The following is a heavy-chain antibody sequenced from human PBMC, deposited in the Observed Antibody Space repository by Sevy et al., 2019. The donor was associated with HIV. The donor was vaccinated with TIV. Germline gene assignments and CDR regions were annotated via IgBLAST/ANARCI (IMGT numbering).Heavy chain of an antibody. V-gene: IGHV1-2*02. CDR3: ARLTTRPTSDLYGMDV. CDR1: GYTFSDYY. Sequence: ASVKASCKASGYTFSDYYIHWVRQAPGQGLESMAWINPNDGVTHYAQRFQGGVTLTRDTSVSTAYMELRGLRYDDTAIYYCARLTTRPTSDLYGMDVWGQRTPVTVSS. J-gene: IGHJ6*02. D-gene: IGHD4-17*01. CDR2: INPNDGVT.